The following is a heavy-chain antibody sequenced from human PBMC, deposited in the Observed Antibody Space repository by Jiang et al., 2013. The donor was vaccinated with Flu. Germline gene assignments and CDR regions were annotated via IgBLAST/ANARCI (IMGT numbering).Heavy chain of an antibody. CDR3: GSSNYGIEYFQY. Sequence: LLKPSETLSLTCTVSGGSVSTTGYYWGWIRQSPVKGLEWIGSLFYSGSTYYNPSLKSRVTISADASKTQFSLRLTSVSAADTAVYYCGSSNYGIEYFQYWGQGTLV. CDR2: LFYSGST. D-gene: IGHD3-10*01. J-gene: IGHJ1*01. CDR1: GGSVSTTGYY. V-gene: IGHV4-39*01.